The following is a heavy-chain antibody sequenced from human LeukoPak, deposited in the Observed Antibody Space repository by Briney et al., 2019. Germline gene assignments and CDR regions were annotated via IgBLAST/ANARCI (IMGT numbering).Heavy chain of an antibody. CDR1: GFTFSSYA. Sequence: GGSLRLSCAASGFTFSSYAMSWVRQAPGKGLEWVSAISGSGGSTYYADSVKGRFTISRDNSKNTLYLQMNSLRAEDTAVYYCARGVTMVTAKSYFDYWGQGTLVTVSS. CDR3: ARGVTMVTAKSYFDY. D-gene: IGHD2-21*02. CDR2: ISGSGGST. V-gene: IGHV3-23*01. J-gene: IGHJ4*02.